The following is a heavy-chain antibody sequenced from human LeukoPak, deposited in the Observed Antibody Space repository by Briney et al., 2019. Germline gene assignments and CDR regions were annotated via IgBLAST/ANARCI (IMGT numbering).Heavy chain of an antibody. Sequence: ASVKVSCKASGYTFTSYDINGVRQATGQGGEGMGWMNPNSGNTGYAQKFQGRVTITRNTSISTAYMVLSSLRSDDTAVYYCVRRGAQNAFDIWGQGTMVTVSS. V-gene: IGHV1-8*03. CDR3: VRRGAQNAFDI. J-gene: IGHJ3*02. CDR2: MNPNSGNT. D-gene: IGHD3-10*01. CDR1: GYTFTSYD.